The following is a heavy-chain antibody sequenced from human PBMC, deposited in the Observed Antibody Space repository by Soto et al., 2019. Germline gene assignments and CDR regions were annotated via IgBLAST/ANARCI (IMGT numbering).Heavy chain of an antibody. CDR2: INHSGST. CDR1: GDSISSGGYY. Sequence: PSETLSLTCTVSGDSISSGGYYWSWIRQPPGKGLEWIGEINHSGSTNYNPSLKSRVTISVDTSKNQFSLKLSSVTAADTAVYYCARGTRGWYAYYYYGMDVWGQGTTVTVSS. V-gene: IGHV4-34*01. J-gene: IGHJ6*02. CDR3: ARGTRGWYAYYYYGMDV. D-gene: IGHD6-19*01.